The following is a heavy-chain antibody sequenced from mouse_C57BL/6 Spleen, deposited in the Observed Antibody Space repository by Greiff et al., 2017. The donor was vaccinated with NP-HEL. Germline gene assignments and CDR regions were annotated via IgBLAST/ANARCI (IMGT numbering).Heavy chain of an antibody. CDR3: ARSSYDGYSDY. D-gene: IGHD2-3*01. CDR1: GYAFTNYL. Sequence: VQWVESGAELVRPGTSVKVSCKASGYAFTNYLIEWVKQRPGQGLEWIGVINPGSGGTNYNEKFKGKATLTADKSSSTAYMQLSSLTSEDSAVYFCARSSYDGYSDYWGQGTTLTVSS. V-gene: IGHV1-54*01. J-gene: IGHJ2*01. CDR2: INPGSGGT.